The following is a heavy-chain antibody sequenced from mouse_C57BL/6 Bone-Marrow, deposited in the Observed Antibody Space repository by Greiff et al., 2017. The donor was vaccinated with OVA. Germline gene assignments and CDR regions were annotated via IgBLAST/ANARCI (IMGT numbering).Heavy chain of an antibody. J-gene: IGHJ4*01. Sequence: EVKLVESGGGLVQPGGSLKLSCAASGFTFSDYYMSWVRQTPEKRLEWVAYISNGGGSTYYPDTVKGRFTISRDKAKNTLYLQMSRLKSEDTAMYYCARQEGVVAADYAMDYWGQGTSVTVSS. CDR2: ISNGGGST. V-gene: IGHV5-12*01. D-gene: IGHD1-1*01. CDR3: ARQEGVVAADYAMDY. CDR1: GFTFSDYY.